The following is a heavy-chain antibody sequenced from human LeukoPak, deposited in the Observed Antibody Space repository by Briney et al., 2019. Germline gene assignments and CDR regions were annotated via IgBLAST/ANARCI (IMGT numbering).Heavy chain of an antibody. J-gene: IGHJ4*02. V-gene: IGHV1-2*06. CDR3: ARAGYSSSWRVDY. D-gene: IGHD6-13*01. CDR1: GYTFTGYY. Sequence: ASVKVSCKASGYTFTGYYMHWVRQARGQGLEGMGRINPNSGGTNNAHTFQGRVTITRDTSINTAYMELSRLRSDDTAVYYCARAGYSSSWRVDYWGQGTLVTVSS. CDR2: INPNSGGT.